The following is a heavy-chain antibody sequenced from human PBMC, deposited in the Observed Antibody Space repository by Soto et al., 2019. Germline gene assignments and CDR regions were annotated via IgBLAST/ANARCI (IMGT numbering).Heavy chain of an antibody. Sequence: EVELVESGGGLVQAGGSLRVSCGVSGFTSSDHYMDWGRQAPGKGLERVGRIANKSSRYTTEYAASVKGRFVISIDDSKISVYPQMNSLKIEDTAVYYCARAGFGHGLDVWGQGTTVTVSS. J-gene: IGHJ6*02. D-gene: IGHD3-16*01. CDR3: ARAGFGHGLDV. CDR1: GFTSSDHY. V-gene: IGHV3-72*01. CDR2: IANKSSRYTT.